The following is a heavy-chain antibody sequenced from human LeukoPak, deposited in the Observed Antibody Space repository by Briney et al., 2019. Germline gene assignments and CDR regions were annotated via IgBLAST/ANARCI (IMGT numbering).Heavy chain of an antibody. CDR2: INPNSGGT. V-gene: IGHV1-2*02. CDR1: TYTFTGYY. CDR3: ARAVAAAGTGAEYFHH. Sequence: GAAVKVSCRASTYTFTGYYIHWVRQAPGQGLAWMGWINPNSGGTNQAQMFHGRVTMTRDTSINTAYMELSRLRSDDTAVYYCARAVAAAGTGAEYFHHWGQGTLVTASS. D-gene: IGHD6-13*01. J-gene: IGHJ1*01.